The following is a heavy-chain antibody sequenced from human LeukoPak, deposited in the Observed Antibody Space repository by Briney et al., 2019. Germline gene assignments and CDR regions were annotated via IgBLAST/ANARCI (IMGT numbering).Heavy chain of an antibody. CDR3: TRERNNDFDAFDL. V-gene: IGHV3-48*04. D-gene: IGHD1/OR15-1a*01. CDR1: GFTFSSYA. CDR2: ISSSTTTI. J-gene: IGHJ3*01. Sequence: PGRSLRLSCAASGFTFSSYAMHWVRQAPRKGLEWVAYISSSTTTIHYAESVRGRFTISRDNAENSLYLHMNSLRAEDTAVYYCTRERNNDFDAFDLWGQGTLVTVSS.